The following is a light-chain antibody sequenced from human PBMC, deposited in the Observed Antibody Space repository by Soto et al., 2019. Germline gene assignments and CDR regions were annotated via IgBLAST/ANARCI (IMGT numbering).Light chain of an antibody. CDR2: DAS. J-gene: IGKJ2*01. Sequence: DIQMTKSPSTLSASVGARDTNICRASQSISSRLAWYQQNQGKAPKPLIYDASTLRSGSTSRCNCSGSGTVLTLTINTLQPAEFSSSYCQQYNSYSGPVGLGTKLDVK. CDR3: QQYNSYSGP. V-gene: IGKV1-5*02. CDR1: QSISSR.